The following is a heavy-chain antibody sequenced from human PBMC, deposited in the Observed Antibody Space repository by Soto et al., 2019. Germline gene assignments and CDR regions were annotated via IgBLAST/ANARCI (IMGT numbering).Heavy chain of an antibody. CDR1: GGSISSRGYY. Sequence: SETLSLTCTVSGGSISSRGYYWGWIRQPPGKGLEWIGTIYYSGSTYYNPSLKSRVTISVDRSKNQFSLKLSSVTAADTAVYYCARARLRGDWFDPWGQGTLVTVSS. V-gene: IGHV4-39*07. D-gene: IGHD5-12*01. CDR3: ARARLRGDWFDP. J-gene: IGHJ5*02. CDR2: IYYSGST.